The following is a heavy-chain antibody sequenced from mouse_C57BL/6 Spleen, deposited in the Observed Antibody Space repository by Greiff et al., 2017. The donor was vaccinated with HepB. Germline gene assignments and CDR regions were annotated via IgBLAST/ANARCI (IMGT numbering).Heavy chain of an antibody. V-gene: IGHV5-17*01. CDR3: ARFPTVVGRHYFDY. CDR1: GFTFSDYG. D-gene: IGHD1-1*01. CDR2: ISSGSSTI. Sequence: EVMLVESGGGLVKPGGSLKLSCAASGFTFSDYGMHWVRQAPEKGLEWVAYISSGSSTIYYADIVKGRFTISRDNAKNTLFLQMTSLRSEDTAMYYCARFPTVVGRHYFDYWGQGTTLTVSS. J-gene: IGHJ2*01.